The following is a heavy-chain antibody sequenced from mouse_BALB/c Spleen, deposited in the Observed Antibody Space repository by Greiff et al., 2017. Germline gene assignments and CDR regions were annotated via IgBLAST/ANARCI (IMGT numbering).Heavy chain of an antibody. V-gene: IGHV5-17*02. D-gene: IGHD2-14*01. Sequence: EVMLVESGGGLVQPGGSRKLSCAASGFTFSSFGMHWVRQAPEKGLEWVAYISSGSSTIYYADTVKGRFTISRDNPKNTLFLQMTSLRSEDTAMYYCAGYYRYAWFADWGQGTLVTVSA. CDR3: AGYYRYAWFAD. CDR1: GFTFSSFG. CDR2: ISSGSSTI. J-gene: IGHJ3*01.